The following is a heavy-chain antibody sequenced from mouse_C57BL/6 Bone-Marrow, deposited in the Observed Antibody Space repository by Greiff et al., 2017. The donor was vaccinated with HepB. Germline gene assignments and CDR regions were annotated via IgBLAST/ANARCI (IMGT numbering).Heavy chain of an antibody. V-gene: IGHV1-76*01. CDR2: IYPGSGNT. J-gene: IGHJ2*01. CDR3: ARGIEGY. Sequence: QVQLKQSGAELVRPGASVKLSCKASGYTFTDYYINWVKQRPGQGLEWIARIYPGSGNTYYNEKFKGKATLTAEKSSSTAYMQLSSLTSEDSAVYFCARGIEGYWGQGTTLTVSS. CDR1: GYTFTDYY.